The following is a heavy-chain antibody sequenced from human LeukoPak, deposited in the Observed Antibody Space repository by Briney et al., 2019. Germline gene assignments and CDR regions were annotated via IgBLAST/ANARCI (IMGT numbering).Heavy chain of an antibody. CDR3: ARGSGSSGCYWSGLGY. CDR1: GFTVSSNY. V-gene: IGHV3-53*01. D-gene: IGHD3-22*01. Sequence: GGSLRLSCAASGFTVSSNYMSWVRQAPGKGLEWVSVIYSGGSTYYADSVKGRFTISRDNSKNTLYLQMNSLRAEDTAVYYCARGSGSSGCYWSGLGYWGQGTLVTVSS. J-gene: IGHJ4*02. CDR2: IYSGGST.